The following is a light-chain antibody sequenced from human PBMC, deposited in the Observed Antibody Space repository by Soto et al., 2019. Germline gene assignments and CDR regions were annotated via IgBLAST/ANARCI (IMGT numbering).Light chain of an antibody. J-gene: IGKJ1*01. Sequence: IVMTQSPDSLVSTLGGSATINCQSSQRLFYSSNNKNYLAWYQQRPGQPPQLLIYWASTRASGVPERFSGRGSGTDFTLTISSLQPDDFATYYCQQYNSYSRTFGQGTKVDIK. CDR3: QQYNSYSRT. CDR1: QRLFYSSNNKNY. V-gene: IGKV4-1*01. CDR2: WAS.